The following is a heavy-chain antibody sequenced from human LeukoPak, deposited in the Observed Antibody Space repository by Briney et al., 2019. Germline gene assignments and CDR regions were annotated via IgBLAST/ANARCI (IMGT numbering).Heavy chain of an antibody. CDR2: ISSGGTIT. V-gene: IGHV3-30*18. Sequence: GRSLRLSCAASGVTFSSHGMHWVRQAPGKGLERVAVISSGGTITYYADSVKGRFIISRDNSKNTLYLQMNSLRIEDTAVYYCAKEGQTPYSSKFSFDYWGQGTLVTVSS. CDR1: GVTFSSHG. CDR3: AKEGQTPYSSKFSFDY. J-gene: IGHJ4*02. D-gene: IGHD6-13*01.